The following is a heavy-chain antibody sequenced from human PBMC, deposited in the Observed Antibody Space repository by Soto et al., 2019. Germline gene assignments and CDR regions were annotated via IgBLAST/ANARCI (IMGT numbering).Heavy chain of an antibody. V-gene: IGHV3-30*18. CDR2: ISYDGSNK. Sequence: QVQLVESGGGVVQPGRSLRLSCAASGFTFSSYGMHWVRQAPGKGLEWVAVISYDGSNKYDADSVKGRFTISRDNSKNTLYLRMNSLRAEDTAVYYCAKDRRVTTRQDYYYGMDVWGQGTTVTVSS. CDR1: GFTFSSYG. J-gene: IGHJ6*02. D-gene: IGHD6-6*01. CDR3: AKDRRVTTRQDYYYGMDV.